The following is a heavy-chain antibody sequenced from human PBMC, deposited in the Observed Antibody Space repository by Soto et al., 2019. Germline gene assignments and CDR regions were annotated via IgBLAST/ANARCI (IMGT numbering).Heavy chain of an antibody. J-gene: IGHJ6*02. CDR2: IYYSGST. D-gene: IGHD2-15*01. Sequence: PSETLSLTCTVSGGSITSSSYYWSWIRQHPGKGLEWIGYIYYSGSTYYNPSLKSRVTISVDTSKNQFSLKLSSVTAADTAVYYCARDCGGSCYPLYYGMDVWGQGTTVTVSS. CDR1: GGSITSSSYY. CDR3: ARDCGGSCYPLYYGMDV. V-gene: IGHV4-31*03.